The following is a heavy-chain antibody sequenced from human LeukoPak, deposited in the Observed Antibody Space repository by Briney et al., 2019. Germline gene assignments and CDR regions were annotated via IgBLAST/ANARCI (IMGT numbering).Heavy chain of an antibody. J-gene: IGHJ4*02. CDR3: ARDNDWAFHY. V-gene: IGHV3-48*02. Sequence: PGGSLRLSCAASGFTFSNYVMNWVRQAPGKGLEWVSYINHNGEMIFYPDFVKGRFTISGDNAKNSLYLQMNSLRDEDTAVYYCARDNDWAFHYWGQGTPVTVSS. D-gene: IGHD3-9*01. CDR1: GFTFSNYV. CDR2: INHNGEMI.